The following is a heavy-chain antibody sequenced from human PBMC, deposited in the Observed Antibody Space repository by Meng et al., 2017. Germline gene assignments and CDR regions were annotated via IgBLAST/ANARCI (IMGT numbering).Heavy chain of an antibody. Sequence: VQRQESGPGLVRPSETLSLTCTVSGGSVGSGNYYWSRIRQPPGKGLEWIGYIVYSGSTTYNPSLKTRVTISVDTSKNQFSLKLTSVTAADTAVYFCARDVGGDYETLFDYWGQGTLVTVSS. J-gene: IGHJ4*02. V-gene: IGHV4-61*01. D-gene: IGHD4-17*01. CDR3: ARDVGGDYETLFDY. CDR1: GGSVGSGNYY. CDR2: IVYSGST.